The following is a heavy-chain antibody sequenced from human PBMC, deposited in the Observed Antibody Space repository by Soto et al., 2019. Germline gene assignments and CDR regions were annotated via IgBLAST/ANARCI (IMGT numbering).Heavy chain of an antibody. Sequence: ASVKVSCKASGYTFTSYGISWVRQAPGQGLEWMGWISAYNGNTNYAQKLQGRVTMTTDTSTSTAYMELRSLRSDDTAVYYCARFRSSSWSNSFDPWGQGTLVTVSS. D-gene: IGHD6-13*01. CDR1: GYTFTSYG. CDR3: ARFRSSSWSNSFDP. J-gene: IGHJ5*02. CDR2: ISAYNGNT. V-gene: IGHV1-18*01.